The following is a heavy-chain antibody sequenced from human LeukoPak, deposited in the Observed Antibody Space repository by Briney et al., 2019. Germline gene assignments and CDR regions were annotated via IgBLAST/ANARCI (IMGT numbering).Heavy chain of an antibody. CDR1: GFTFSSYA. V-gene: IGHV3-30*04. CDR3: TRVAGYDSGYSYGYDY. D-gene: IGHD5-18*01. CDR2: ISYDGSNK. J-gene: IGHJ4*02. Sequence: GGSLRLSCAASGFTFSSYAMHWVRQAPGKGLEWVAVISYDGSNKYYADSVKGRFTISRDNSKNTLYLQMNSLKTEDTAVYYCTRVAGYDSGYSYGYDYWGQGTLVTVSP.